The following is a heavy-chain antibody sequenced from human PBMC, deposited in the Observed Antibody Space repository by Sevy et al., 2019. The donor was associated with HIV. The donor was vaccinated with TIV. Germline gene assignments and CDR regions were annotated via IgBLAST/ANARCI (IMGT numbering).Heavy chain of an antibody. D-gene: IGHD3-3*01. V-gene: IGHV3-7*01. CDR1: GFTFSSYW. J-gene: IGHJ6*02. CDR3: ARGRFLSYGMDV. CDR2: IKQDGSEK. Sequence: GGSLRLSCAGSGFTFSSYWMSWVRQAPGKGLEWVANIKQDGSEKYYVDSVKGRFTISRDNAKNSLYLQMNSLRAEDTAVYYCARGRFLSYGMDVWGQGTTVTVSS.